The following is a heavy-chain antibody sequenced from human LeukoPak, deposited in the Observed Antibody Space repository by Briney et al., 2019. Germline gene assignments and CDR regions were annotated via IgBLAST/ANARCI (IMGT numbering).Heavy chain of an antibody. Sequence: ASVKVSCKASGYTFTSYYMHWARQAPGQGLEWMGIINPSGGSTSYAQKFQGRVTMTRDTSTSTVYMELSSLRSEDTAVYYCARVYYDSSGYFYFDYWGQGTLVTVSS. V-gene: IGHV1-46*01. CDR1: GYTFTSYY. D-gene: IGHD3-22*01. CDR2: INPSGGST. CDR3: ARVYYDSSGYFYFDY. J-gene: IGHJ4*02.